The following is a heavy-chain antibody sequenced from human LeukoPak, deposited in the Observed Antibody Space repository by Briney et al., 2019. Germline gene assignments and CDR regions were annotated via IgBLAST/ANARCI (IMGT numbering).Heavy chain of an antibody. CDR3: ARVFWSGYPLDY. J-gene: IGHJ4*02. V-gene: IGHV4-39*07. D-gene: IGHD3-3*01. CDR1: GGSISSSSYY. CDR2: IYYSGST. Sequence: SETLSLTCTVSGGSISSSSYYWGWIRQPPGKGLEWIGSIYYSGSTYYNPSLKSRVTISVDTSKNQFSLKLSSVTAADTALYYCARVFWSGYPLDYWGQGTLVTVSS.